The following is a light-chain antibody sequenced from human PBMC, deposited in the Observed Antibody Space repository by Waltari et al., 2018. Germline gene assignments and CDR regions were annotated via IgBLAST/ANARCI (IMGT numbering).Light chain of an antibody. J-gene: IGLJ2*01. Sequence: SYVLTQPPSVSVAPGQTARLTCEGTDIGYKSVHWYQQRPGQAPVVVLHENSDRPSGIPERISGSNSVNMATLSISRVEAGDEADYYCQVWDSRSDHVVFGGGTKLTVL. CDR3: QVWDSRSDHVV. CDR2: ENS. V-gene: IGLV3-21*02. CDR1: DIGYKS.